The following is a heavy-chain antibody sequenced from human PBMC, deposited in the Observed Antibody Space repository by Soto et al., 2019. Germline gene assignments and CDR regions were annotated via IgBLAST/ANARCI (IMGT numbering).Heavy chain of an antibody. J-gene: IGHJ4*03. D-gene: IGHD1-1*01. CDR3: VKAGVRVQKHWHNSLDY. Sequence: GGSLRLSCAASGFTFDDYGMHWVRRAPGKGLEWVSVIRRDRVIRYFVDSVKGRFTISRDNAKNSLFLQMNSLRVEDTAMYYCVKAGVRVQKHWHNSLDYWGQGILVTVSS. V-gene: IGHV3-9*01. CDR2: IRRDRVIR. CDR1: GFTFDDYG.